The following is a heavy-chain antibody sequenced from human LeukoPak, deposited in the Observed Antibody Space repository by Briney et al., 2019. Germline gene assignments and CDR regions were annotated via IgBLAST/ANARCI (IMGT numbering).Heavy chain of an antibody. CDR1: GFTFSSYG. V-gene: IGHV3-30*18. CDR3: AKLGIGYSYGSFDY. CDR2: ISYDGSNK. J-gene: IGHJ4*02. D-gene: IGHD5-18*01. Sequence: GGSLRLSCAASGFTFSSYGMHWVRQAPGKGLEWVAVISYDGSNKYYADSVKGRFTISRDNSKNTLYLQMNSLRAEDTAVYYCAKLGIGYSYGSFDYWGQGTLVTVSS.